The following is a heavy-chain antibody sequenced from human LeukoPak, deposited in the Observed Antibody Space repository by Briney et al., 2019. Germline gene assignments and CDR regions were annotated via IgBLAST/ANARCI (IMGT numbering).Heavy chain of an antibody. D-gene: IGHD3-10*01. V-gene: IGHV4-61*02. J-gene: IGHJ4*02. CDR1: GGSISSGSYY. CDR2: IYTSGST. Sequence: SETLSLTCTVSGGSISSGSYYWSWIRQPAGKGLEWIGRIYTSGSTNYNPSLKSRVIISVDTSKNQFSLRLTSVTAADTAMYFCARGRYYYGSGSSFDYWGQGTLVTVSS. CDR3: ARGRYYYGSGSSFDY.